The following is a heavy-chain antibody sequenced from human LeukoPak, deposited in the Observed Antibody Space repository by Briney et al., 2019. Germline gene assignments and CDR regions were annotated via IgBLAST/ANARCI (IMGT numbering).Heavy chain of an antibody. V-gene: IGHV5-51*01. D-gene: IGHD6-19*01. CDR3: ASLWKRIAVAGGVDY. CDR1: GSIFTSYW. Sequence: GESLQISCKGSGSIFTSYWIGWGRQLPGKGVEWMGIIYPGDSDTRYSPSFQGQVTISADKSISTAYLQWSSLKASDTAMYYCASLWKRIAVAGGVDYCGQGTLVTVSS. CDR2: IYPGDSDT. J-gene: IGHJ4*02.